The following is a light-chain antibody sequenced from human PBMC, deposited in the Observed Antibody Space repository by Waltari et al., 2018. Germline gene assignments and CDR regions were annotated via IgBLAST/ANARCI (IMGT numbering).Light chain of an antibody. V-gene: IGKV1-33*01. CDR3: QQYDNPSYT. Sequence: DIQMTQSPSSLSASVGDRVTITCQASQDISSYLNWYQQKPGKAPKLLIYDASNLETGVPSRFSGSGSGTDFTFTISSLQPEDIATYYCQQYDNPSYTFGQGTKLEIK. CDR1: QDISSY. CDR2: DAS. J-gene: IGKJ2*01.